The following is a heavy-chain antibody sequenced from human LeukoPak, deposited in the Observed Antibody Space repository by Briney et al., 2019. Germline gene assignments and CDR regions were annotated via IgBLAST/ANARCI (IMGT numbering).Heavy chain of an antibody. CDR1: GYTFTSYG. CDR2: IIPIFATA. V-gene: IGHV1-69*13. CDR3: ARGPITTRSHFDY. Sequence: ASVKVSCKASGYTFTSYGISWVRQAPGQGLEWMGGIIPIFATANYAQKFQGRVTITADESTSTAYMELSSLRSEDTAVYYCARGPITTRSHFDYWGQGTLVTVSS. D-gene: IGHD3-22*01. J-gene: IGHJ4*02.